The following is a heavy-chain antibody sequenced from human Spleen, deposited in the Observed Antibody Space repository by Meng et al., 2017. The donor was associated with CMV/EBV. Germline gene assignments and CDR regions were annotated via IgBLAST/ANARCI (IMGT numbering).Heavy chain of an antibody. D-gene: IGHD6-19*01. Sequence: SETLSLTCAIPGDSVSSDTGAWNWIRQSPSRGLEWLGRTYYRSKWYIDYAVSLKSRITINPDTSKNQFSLQLNSVTPEETAVYYCARDRYSSGWYFDYWGQGTLVTVSS. V-gene: IGHV6-1*01. CDR2: TYYRSKWYI. J-gene: IGHJ4*02. CDR1: GDSVSSDTGA. CDR3: ARDRYSSGWYFDY.